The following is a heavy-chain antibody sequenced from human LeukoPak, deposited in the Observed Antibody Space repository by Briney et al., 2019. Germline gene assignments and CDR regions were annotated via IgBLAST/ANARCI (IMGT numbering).Heavy chain of an antibody. V-gene: IGHV1-18*01. J-gene: IGHJ4*02. Sequence: ASVKVSCKASGYTFTSYGISWVRQAPGQGLEWMGWISAYNGITNYAQKLQGRVTMTTDTSTSTAYMELRSLRSDDTAVYYCARDRDIVVVPAAIVHFDYWGQGTLVTVSS. CDR1: GYTFTSYG. D-gene: IGHD2-2*01. CDR2: ISAYNGIT. CDR3: ARDRDIVVVPAAIVHFDY.